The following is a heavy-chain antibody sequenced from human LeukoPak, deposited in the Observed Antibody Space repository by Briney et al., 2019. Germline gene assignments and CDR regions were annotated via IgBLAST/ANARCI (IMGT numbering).Heavy chain of an antibody. CDR3: AKASAMIVVVSKHFDY. Sequence: PGGSLRLSCAASGLHFCRQWMRWVRQAPGKTLEWVSAISGSGGSTYYADSVKGRFTISRDNSKNTLYLQMNSLRAEDTAVYYCAKASAMIVVVSKHFDYWGQGTLVTVSS. D-gene: IGHD3-22*01. CDR1: GLHFCRQW. CDR2: ISGSGGST. V-gene: IGHV3-23*01. J-gene: IGHJ4*02.